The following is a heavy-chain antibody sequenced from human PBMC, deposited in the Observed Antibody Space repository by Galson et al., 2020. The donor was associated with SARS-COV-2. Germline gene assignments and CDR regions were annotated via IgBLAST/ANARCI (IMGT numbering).Heavy chain of an antibody. CDR3: AKNYDFWSGYHTDYYYAMDV. J-gene: IGHJ6*02. CDR1: GYSFTGYY. D-gene: IGHD3-3*01. CDR2: INPDTGGT. Sequence: ASVKVSCKASGYSFTGYYLHWVRQAPGQGLEWMGWINPDTGGTNYAQSFQGRVTMTRDTSISTAYLELSSLRSDDTAVYHCAKNYDFWSGYHTDYYYAMDVWGQGTTVNVFS. V-gene: IGHV1-2*02.